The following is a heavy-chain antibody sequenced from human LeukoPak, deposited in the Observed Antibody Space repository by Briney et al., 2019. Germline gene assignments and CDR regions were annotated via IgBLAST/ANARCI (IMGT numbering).Heavy chain of an antibody. Sequence: PGGSLRLSCATSGFTFSSSNMDWARQAPGKGLEWLSYISSSSDTIYYTDSVKGRFTISRDNAKNSLNLQMNSLRAEDTAVYFCVTDWPVWWGRGTLVTVSS. V-gene: IGHV3-48*01. J-gene: IGHJ4*02. CDR3: VTDWPVW. D-gene: IGHD3-16*01. CDR2: ISSSSDTI. CDR1: GFTFSSSN.